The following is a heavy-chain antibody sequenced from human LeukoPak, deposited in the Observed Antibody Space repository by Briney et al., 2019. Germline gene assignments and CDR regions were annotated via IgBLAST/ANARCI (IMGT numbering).Heavy chain of an antibody. CDR3: ARDQRNSGSYRFEY. D-gene: IGHD1-26*01. J-gene: IGHJ4*02. CDR1: GYIFSGYG. V-gene: IGHV1-18*01. CDR2: ITGNNGNT. Sequence: ASVKVSCKTPGYIFSGYGISWVRQAPGQGLEWMGWITGNNGNTNYAPSLQGSVTMTTDTSTNTAYMELTSLRSDDTAVYYCARDQRNSGSYRFEYWGQGTLVTVSS.